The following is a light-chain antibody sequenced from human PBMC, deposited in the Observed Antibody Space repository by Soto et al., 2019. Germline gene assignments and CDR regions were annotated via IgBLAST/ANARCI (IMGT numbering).Light chain of an antibody. Sequence: QSALAQPASVSGSPGQSITISCTGSSDDIGAYKYVSWYQQYPGKAPKLIIFEVSNRPSGVSNRSSGSKSGNTASLTIAGLQAEDEADYHCRSYPTGSTLYVFXGGTKLTVL. J-gene: IGLJ1*01. CDR3: RSYPTGSTLYV. V-gene: IGLV2-14*01. CDR2: EVS. CDR1: SDDIGAYKY.